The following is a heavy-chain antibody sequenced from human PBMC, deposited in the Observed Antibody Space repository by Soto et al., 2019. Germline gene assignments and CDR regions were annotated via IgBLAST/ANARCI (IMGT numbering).Heavy chain of an antibody. J-gene: IGHJ6*03. CDR3: AKDRARGYCTSAGCYGDFYYYMDV. CDR1: GFTFSSYV. V-gene: IGHV3-23*01. D-gene: IGHD2-2*01. Sequence: EVQLLESGGGLVQPGGSLRLSCAASGFTFSSYVMTWVRQAPGKGLEWVSGISYSGGSTYYADSVKGRFTISRDNSKNTLYQQMNSLRAEDTAIYYCAKDRARGYCTSAGCYGDFYYYMDVWGKGTTVTVSS. CDR2: ISYSGGST.